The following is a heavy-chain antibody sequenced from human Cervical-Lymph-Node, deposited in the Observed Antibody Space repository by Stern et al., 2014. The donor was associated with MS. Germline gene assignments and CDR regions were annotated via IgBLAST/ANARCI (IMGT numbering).Heavy chain of an antibody. CDR1: SYSISSGYY. D-gene: IGHD6-13*01. CDR3: AREEQQLVHGNWFDP. V-gene: IGHV4-38-2*02. Sequence: QLQLQESGPGLVKPSETLSLTCTVSSYSISSGYYWGWIRQPPGKGLEWIGTIYHSGSTYYNPSLKSRVTISVDTSKNQFSLKLILVTAADTAMYYCAREEQQLVHGNWFDPWGQGTLVTVSS. CDR2: IYHSGST. J-gene: IGHJ5*02.